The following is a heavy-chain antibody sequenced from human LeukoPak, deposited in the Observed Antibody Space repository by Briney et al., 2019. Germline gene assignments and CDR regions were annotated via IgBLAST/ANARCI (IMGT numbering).Heavy chain of an antibody. CDR3: ARGQSRGAFDI. Sequence: SVKVSCKASGGTFSSYAISWVRQAPGQGLEWMGRIIPILSIANYAQKFQGRVTITADKSTSTAYMELSSPRSEDTAVYYCARGQSRGAFDIWGQGTMVTVSS. J-gene: IGHJ3*02. CDR1: GGTFSSYA. CDR2: IIPILSIA. D-gene: IGHD2-2*01. V-gene: IGHV1-69*04.